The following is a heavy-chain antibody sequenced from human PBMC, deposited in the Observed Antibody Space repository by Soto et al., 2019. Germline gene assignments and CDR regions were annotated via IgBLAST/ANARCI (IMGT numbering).Heavy chain of an antibody. Sequence: SLRLSCAASGFSFSSYDMHWVRQAPGRGLEWVAVIWYDGSNKNYADSVKGRFTISRDNSKKTLYLQMNSLRVEDTAVYYCARVNSSGTFDCWGQGTLVTVSS. D-gene: IGHD6-19*01. J-gene: IGHJ4*02. V-gene: IGHV3-33*01. CDR3: ARVNSSGTFDC. CDR2: IWYDGSNK. CDR1: GFSFSSYD.